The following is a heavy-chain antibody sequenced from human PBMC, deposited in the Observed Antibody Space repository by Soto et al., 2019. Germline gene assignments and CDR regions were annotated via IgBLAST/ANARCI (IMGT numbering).Heavy chain of an antibody. CDR1: GFTFDDYT. J-gene: IGHJ4*02. CDR2: ISWDGGST. D-gene: IGHD5-12*01. V-gene: IGHV3-43*01. CDR3: AKEWARDGYNYGVDY. Sequence: GGSLRLSCAASGFTFDDYTMHWVRQAPGKGLEWVSLISWDGGSTYYADFVKGRFTISRDNSKNSLYLQMNSLRTEDTALYYCAKEWARDGYNYGVDYWGQGTLVTVSS.